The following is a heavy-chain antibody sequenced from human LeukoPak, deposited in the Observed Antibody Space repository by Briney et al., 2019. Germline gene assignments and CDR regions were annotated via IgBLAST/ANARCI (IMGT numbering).Heavy chain of an antibody. J-gene: IGHJ4*02. CDR1: GFTFSTNS. CDR2: ISGNSYHI. D-gene: IGHD6-19*01. Sequence: PGRSLRLSCAASGFTFSTNSMSWARQAPGKGLEWVSSISGNSYHIFYADSVKGRFTISRDNAKSSLYLQMNSLSAEDTAVYYCARDRLEGVAGTFDYWGQGTLVTVSS. V-gene: IGHV3-21*06. CDR3: ARDRLEGVAGTFDY.